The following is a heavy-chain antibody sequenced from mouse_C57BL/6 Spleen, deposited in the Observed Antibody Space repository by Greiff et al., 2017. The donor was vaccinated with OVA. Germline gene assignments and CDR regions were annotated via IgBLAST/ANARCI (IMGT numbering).Heavy chain of an antibody. CDR1: GYTFTDYY. D-gene: IGHD1-1*01. V-gene: IGHV1-26*01. J-gene: IGHJ2*01. Sequence: VQLQQSGPELVKPGASVKISCKASGYTFTDYYMNWVKQSHGKSLEWIGDINPNNGGTSYNQKFKGKATLTVDKSSSTAYMELRSLTSEDSAVYYCAFITTAVADYFDYWGQGTTLTVSS. CDR2: INPNNGGT. CDR3: AFITTAVADYFDY.